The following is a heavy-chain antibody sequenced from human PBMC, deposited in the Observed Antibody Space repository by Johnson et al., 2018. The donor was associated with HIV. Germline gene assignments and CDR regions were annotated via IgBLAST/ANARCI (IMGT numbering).Heavy chain of an antibody. CDR1: GFTFSSYW. J-gene: IGHJ3*02. V-gene: IGHV3-74*01. Sequence: MLLVESGGGLVQPGGSLRLSCAASGFTFSSYWMHWVRQAPGKGLVWVSRINSDGSSTSYADSVKGRFTISRDNAKNTLYLQMNSLRAEDTAVYYCAKERRQSRAFDIWGQGTMVTVSS. CDR2: INSDGSST. D-gene: IGHD6-19*01. CDR3: AKERRQSRAFDI.